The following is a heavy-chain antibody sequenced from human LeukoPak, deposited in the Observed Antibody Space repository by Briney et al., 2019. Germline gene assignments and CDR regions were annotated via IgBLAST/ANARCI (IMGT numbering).Heavy chain of an antibody. V-gene: IGHV3-7*01. CDR1: GFSFSSYW. CDR3: ASGPRWVGAAWAHSFDV. CDR2: IKQDGSDK. J-gene: IGHJ3*01. Sequence: AGGSLRLSCLDSGFSFSSYWMSWVRQAPGKGLEWVANIKQDGSDKQYVDSVKGRFTISRDNGKNSLYLQMNSLRAEDTAVYFCASGPRWVGAAWAHSFDVWGQGTMVTVSS. D-gene: IGHD2-15*01.